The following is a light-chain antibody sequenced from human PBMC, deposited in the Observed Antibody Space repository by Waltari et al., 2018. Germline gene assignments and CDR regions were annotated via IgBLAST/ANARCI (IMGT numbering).Light chain of an antibody. CDR1: QSVSINY. V-gene: IGKV3-20*01. CDR2: GAS. Sequence: EIALTQSPGTLSLSPGERATLSCRASQSVSINYLTWYQQRPGQAPRLLVYGASIRATGIADRFSGSGSGRDFTLTISRLEPEDFGVYYCHQYGSSRYTFGQGTKLEIK. CDR3: HQYGSSRYT. J-gene: IGKJ2*01.